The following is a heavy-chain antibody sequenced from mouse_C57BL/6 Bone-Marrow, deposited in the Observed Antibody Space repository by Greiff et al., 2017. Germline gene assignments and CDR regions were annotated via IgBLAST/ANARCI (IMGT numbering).Heavy chain of an antibody. J-gene: IGHJ3*01. V-gene: IGHV1-58*01. CDR3: ARSSCDYYGSSFWFAY. Sequence: EVQLQQSGAELVRPGSSVKMSCKTSGYTFTSYGINWVKQRPGQGLEWIGYIYIGNGYTEYNEKFKGKATLTSDTSSSTAYMQLSSLTSEDSTIYFCARSSCDYYGSSFWFAYWGQGTLVTVSA. CDR2: IYIGNGYT. D-gene: IGHD1-1*01. CDR1: GYTFTSYG.